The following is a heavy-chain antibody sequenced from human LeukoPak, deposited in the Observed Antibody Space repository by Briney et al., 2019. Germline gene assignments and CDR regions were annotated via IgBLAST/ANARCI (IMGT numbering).Heavy chain of an antibody. CDR2: VYSTGRT. CDR3: ATIKRGYPFGYFDF. Sequence: SETLSLTCSVSDSIGSYYWSWIRQPAGKGLEWIGRVYSTGRTSSNPTLKSRLTLSADTSKNQFSLRLSYVTAADTAVYYCATIKRGYPFGYFDFWGQGILVTVSS. J-gene: IGHJ4*02. D-gene: IGHD5-18*01. CDR1: DSIGSYY. V-gene: IGHV4-4*07.